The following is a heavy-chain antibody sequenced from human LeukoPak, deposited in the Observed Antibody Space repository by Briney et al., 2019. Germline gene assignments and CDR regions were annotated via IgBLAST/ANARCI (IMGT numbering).Heavy chain of an antibody. CDR1: GFTFSSYG. CDR2: IWYDGSNK. Sequence: GGSLRLSCAASGFTFSSYGMHWVRQAPGKGLEWVAVIWYDGSNKYYTDSVKGRFTISRDNSKNTLYLQMNSLRAEDTAVYYCARDGYCSSTSCFDYWGRGTLVTVSS. J-gene: IGHJ4*02. CDR3: ARDGYCSSTSCFDY. D-gene: IGHD2-2*03. V-gene: IGHV3-33*01.